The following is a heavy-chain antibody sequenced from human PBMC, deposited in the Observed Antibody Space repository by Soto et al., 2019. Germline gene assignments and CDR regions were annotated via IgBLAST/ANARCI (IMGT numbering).Heavy chain of an antibody. D-gene: IGHD2-15*01. J-gene: IGHJ3*02. CDR3: APHVHCSGGSCHYDAFDI. V-gene: IGHV3-23*01. CDR1: GFIFGNYM. Sequence: EVQLLESGGSLGQPGESLRLSCAFSGFIFGNYMMTWVRQAPGKGLEWVSTIRDGGESTYYADSVKGRFTISRDNSKNTLYLQMDSLGVEDTAVYYCAPHVHCSGGSCHYDAFDIRGQGTMVTVSS. CDR2: IRDGGEST.